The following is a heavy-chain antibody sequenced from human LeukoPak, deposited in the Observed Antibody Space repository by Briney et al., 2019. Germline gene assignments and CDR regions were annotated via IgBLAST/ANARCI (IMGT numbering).Heavy chain of an antibody. CDR3: ARGETQWFGESFDC. CDR1: GFTFSSYW. V-gene: IGHV3-74*01. Sequence: GGSLRLSCAASGFTFSSYWMHWVRQAPGKGLVWVSRINSDGSSSSYADSVKGRFTISRDNAKNTLYLQMNSLRAEDTAVYYCARGETQWFGESFDCWGQGTLVTVSS. J-gene: IGHJ4*02. CDR2: INSDGSSS. D-gene: IGHD3-10*01.